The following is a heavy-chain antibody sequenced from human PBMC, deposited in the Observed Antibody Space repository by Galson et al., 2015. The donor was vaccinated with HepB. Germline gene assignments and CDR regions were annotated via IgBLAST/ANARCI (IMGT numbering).Heavy chain of an antibody. CDR1: GYTFTSYA. Sequence: SVKVSCKASGYTFTSYAMNWVRQAPGQGLEWMGWINTNTGNRTYAQGFTGRFVFSLDTSVSTAYLQISSLKAEDTAVYYCARGERYFDWLFSQYYYYYGMDVWGQGTTVTVSS. D-gene: IGHD3-9*01. V-gene: IGHV7-4-1*02. CDR3: ARGERYFDWLFSQYYYYYGMDV. J-gene: IGHJ6*02. CDR2: INTNTGNR.